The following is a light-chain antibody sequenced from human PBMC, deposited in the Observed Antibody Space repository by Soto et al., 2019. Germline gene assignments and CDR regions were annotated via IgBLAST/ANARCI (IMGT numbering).Light chain of an antibody. Sequence: EIVMTQSPATLSVSPGERATLSCRASQSVSSNLAWYQQKPGQAPRLLFYGASTRATGIPARFSGSGSGTDFTLTISRLQSEDFAVYYCQQYNNWPYTFGQGTKLEIK. J-gene: IGKJ2*01. CDR2: GAS. V-gene: IGKV3-15*01. CDR3: QQYNNWPYT. CDR1: QSVSSN.